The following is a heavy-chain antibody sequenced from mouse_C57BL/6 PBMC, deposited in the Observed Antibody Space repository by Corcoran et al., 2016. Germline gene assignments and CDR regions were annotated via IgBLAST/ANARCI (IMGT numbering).Heavy chain of an antibody. Sequence: QILLVQTGPELKQPGETVKISCTASGYTFTTSGLRWVKQAPGKGLKWMGWINTYSGVPTYADDFKGRFAFSLETSASTAYLQINNLKNEDTATYFCARDYGRSYADYWGQGTTLTVSS. D-gene: IGHD1-1*01. V-gene: IGHV9-3*01. J-gene: IGHJ2*01. CDR3: ARDYGRSYADY. CDR1: GYTFTTSG. CDR2: INTYSGVP.